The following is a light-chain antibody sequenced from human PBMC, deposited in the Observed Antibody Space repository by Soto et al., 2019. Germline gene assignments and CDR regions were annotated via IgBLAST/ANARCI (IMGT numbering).Light chain of an antibody. Sequence: EIVLTQSPGTLSLSPGERATLSCRASQSVSSSFLAWYQQKPGQAPRLLIYGASNRATGIPDRFSGSGSGTDFTLTISRLEPEDFEVYYCQQYDSSPWTFGQGTKVEIK. CDR3: QQYDSSPWT. V-gene: IGKV3-20*01. CDR1: QSVSSSF. CDR2: GAS. J-gene: IGKJ1*01.